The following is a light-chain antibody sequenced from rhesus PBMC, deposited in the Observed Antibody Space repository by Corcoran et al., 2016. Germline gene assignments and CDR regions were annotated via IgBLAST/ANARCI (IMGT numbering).Light chain of an antibody. CDR2: YAS. V-gene: IGKV1-19*01. CDR3: QQYDDLPPT. J-gene: IGKJ3*01. CDR1: QGINSR. Sequence: DIRMTQSPSSLSASVGDKVTISCHASQGINSRLAWYQRKPGNAPKPLIYYASTLQSGVPSRFSGSGYGTDYTLIISSLQPEDFATYFCQQYDDLPPTFGPGTKLDI.